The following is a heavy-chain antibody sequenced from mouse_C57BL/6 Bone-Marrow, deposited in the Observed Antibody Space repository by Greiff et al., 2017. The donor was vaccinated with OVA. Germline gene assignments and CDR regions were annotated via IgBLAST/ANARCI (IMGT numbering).Heavy chain of an antibody. CDR3: AANHYAMDY. Sequence: QVQLQQSGAELVRPGTSVKVSCKASGYAFTNYLIEWVKQRPGQGLEWIGVINPGSGGTNYNEKFKGKATLTADKSSSTAYMQLSSLTSEDSAVYFCAANHYAMDYWGQGTSVTVSS. J-gene: IGHJ4*01. D-gene: IGHD6-1*01. V-gene: IGHV1-54*01. CDR2: INPGSGGT. CDR1: GYAFTNYL.